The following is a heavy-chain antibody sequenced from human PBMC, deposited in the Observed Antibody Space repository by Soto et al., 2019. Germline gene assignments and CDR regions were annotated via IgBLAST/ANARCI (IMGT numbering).Heavy chain of an antibody. J-gene: IGHJ4*02. CDR2: IYYSGST. Sequence: QLQLQESGPGLVKPSETLSLTCTVSGGSISSSSYYWGWIRQPPGKGLEWIGSIYYSGSTYYNPSLKSRVTISVDTSKNQFSLKLSSVTAADTAVYYCAKYYGGNPLDYWGQGTLVTVSS. CDR3: AKYYGGNPLDY. D-gene: IGHD4-17*01. V-gene: IGHV4-39*01. CDR1: GGSISSSSYY.